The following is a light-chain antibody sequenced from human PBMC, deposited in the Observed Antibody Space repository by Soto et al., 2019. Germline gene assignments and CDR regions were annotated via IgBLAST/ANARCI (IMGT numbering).Light chain of an antibody. CDR2: EVS. J-gene: IGLJ2*01. CDR1: SSDFGNYQF. Sequence: QSALTQPASVSGSPGQSITISCTGTSSDFGNYQFVSWYQQHPGKVPKLILFEVSKRPSGVPDRFSGSKSGNTASLTISGLQAGDEAEYYCCSYAGSYTVVFGGGTKLTVL. V-gene: IGLV2-23*02. CDR3: CSYAGSYTVV.